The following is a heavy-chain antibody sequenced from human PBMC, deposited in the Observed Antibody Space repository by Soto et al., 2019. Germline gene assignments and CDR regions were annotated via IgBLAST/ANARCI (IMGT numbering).Heavy chain of an antibody. J-gene: IGHJ5*02. Sequence: SETLSLTCTVSGGSISSYYWSWIRQPPGKGLEWIGYIYYSGSTNYNPSLKSRVTISVDTSKNQFSLKLSSVTAADTAVYYCAGFAIPKQNWFDPWGQGTLVTVSS. CDR3: AGFAIPKQNWFDP. D-gene: IGHD3-10*01. CDR2: IYYSGST. CDR1: GGSISSYY. V-gene: IGHV4-59*01.